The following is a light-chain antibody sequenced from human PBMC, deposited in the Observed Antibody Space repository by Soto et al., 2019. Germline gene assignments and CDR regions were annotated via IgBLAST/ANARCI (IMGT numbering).Light chain of an antibody. J-gene: IGKJ4*01. CDR1: QSVSSY. V-gene: IGKV3-11*01. Sequence: EIVLTQSPATLSLSPGERATLSCRASQSVSSYLAWYQQKPGQAPRLLIYDASNRAPGIPARFSRSGSGTDFILTSSSLEPEDFAVYYCQQRSNWLTFGGGTKVEIK. CDR3: QQRSNWLT. CDR2: DAS.